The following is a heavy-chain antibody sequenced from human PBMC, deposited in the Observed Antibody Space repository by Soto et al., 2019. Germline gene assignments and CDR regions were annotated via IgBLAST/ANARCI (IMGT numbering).Heavy chain of an antibody. CDR3: ARREDYYDSSGYYHWFDP. V-gene: IGHV4-59*01. D-gene: IGHD3-22*01. CDR2: IYYSGST. J-gene: IGHJ5*02. CDR1: GGSISSYY. Sequence: SETLSLTCTVSGGSISSYYWSWIRQPPGKGLEWIGYIYYSGSTNYNPSLKSRVTISVDTSKNQFSLKLSSVTAADTAVYYCARREDYYDSSGYYHWFDPWGQGTLVTVSS.